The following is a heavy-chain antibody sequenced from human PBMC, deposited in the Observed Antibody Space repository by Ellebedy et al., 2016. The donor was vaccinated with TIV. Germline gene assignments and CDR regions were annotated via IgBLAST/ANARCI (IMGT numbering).Heavy chain of an antibody. D-gene: IGHD7-27*01. V-gene: IGHV2-70*11. CDR3: ARIRVDGDSSWYFDL. Sequence: SGPTLVKPTQTLTLTCTFSGFSLSTTGVGVGWIRQPPGEALEWLARIDWDDDKYYSTSLKTRLTISKDTSKNQVVRTITNMDPVDTATYYCARIRVDGDSSWYFDLWGRGTLVTVSS. CDR1: GFSLSTTGVG. CDR2: IDWDDDK. J-gene: IGHJ2*01.